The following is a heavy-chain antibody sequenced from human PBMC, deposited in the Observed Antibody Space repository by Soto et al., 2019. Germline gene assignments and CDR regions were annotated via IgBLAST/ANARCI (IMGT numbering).Heavy chain of an antibody. D-gene: IGHD1-26*01. CDR3: GRDGVGATPLGWFDP. V-gene: IGHV1-2*06. CDR1: GYTFIGYY. Sequence: QVQLVQSGAEVKKPGASVKVSCKASGYTFIGYYIHWGRQAPGQGREWMVRINPRSGDTTYAQKFQGRLTMTRDTSISTAYMELSSLRSDDTAVYYCGRDGVGATPLGWFDPWGQGSLVTVAS. CDR2: INPRSGDT. J-gene: IGHJ5*02.